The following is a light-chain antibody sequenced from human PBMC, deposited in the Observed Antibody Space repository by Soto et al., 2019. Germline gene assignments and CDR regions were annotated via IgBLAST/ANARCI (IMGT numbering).Light chain of an antibody. Sequence: DIVLTQSPGTLSLSPGERATLSCRASQGVASRYLAWYQQQPGQAPRLFIYGASTRATGIPDRFSGSGSGTDFTLTISRLEPEDFAVYYCQQYGSSPLSFGGGTKVELK. J-gene: IGKJ4*01. CDR2: GAS. CDR3: QQYGSSPLS. CDR1: QGVASRY. V-gene: IGKV3-20*01.